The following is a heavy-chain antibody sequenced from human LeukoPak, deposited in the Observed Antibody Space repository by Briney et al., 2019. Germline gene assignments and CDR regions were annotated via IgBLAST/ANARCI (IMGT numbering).Heavy chain of an antibody. CDR1: GGSISTYY. D-gene: IGHD3-22*01. V-gene: IGHV4-59*01. Sequence: SETLSLTCTVSGGSISTYYWSWIRQPPGKGLEWIGYISDSGSTNYNSSLKTRVNISTDTSKNHFSLRLSSVTAADTAVYYCARGPDYDSTGYYYYWGQGTLVTVPS. CDR3: ARGPDYDSTGYYYY. CDR2: ISDSGST. J-gene: IGHJ4*02.